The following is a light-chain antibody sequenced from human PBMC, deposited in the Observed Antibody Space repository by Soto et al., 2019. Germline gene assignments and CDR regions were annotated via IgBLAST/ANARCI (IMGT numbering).Light chain of an antibody. Sequence: ALTQPASVSGSPGQSITISCTGTSSDVGAYYYVSWYQQHPGTAPKLLIYDVSNRPSGVSNRFSGSKSGNTASLTISGVQAEDEADYYCSSYTTSSTVVFGGGTKVTVL. CDR3: SSYTTSSTVV. V-gene: IGLV2-14*03. CDR1: SSDVGAYYY. J-gene: IGLJ3*02. CDR2: DVS.